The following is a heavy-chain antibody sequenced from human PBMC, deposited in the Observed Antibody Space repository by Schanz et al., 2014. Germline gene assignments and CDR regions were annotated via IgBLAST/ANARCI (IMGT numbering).Heavy chain of an antibody. D-gene: IGHD6-13*01. CDR3: AKSQGSSFDS. J-gene: IGHJ4*02. Sequence: EVELVESGGGLVQPGGSPRLSCAASGFSFSDHAMDWVRQAPGKGLEWVSSFNDGGVNKYYADSVKGRFTISSDNSKSTLYLQMSSLRAEDTAVYYCAKSQGSSFDSWGQGTLVTVSS. V-gene: IGHV3-23*04. CDR1: GFSFSDHA. CDR2: FNDGGVNK.